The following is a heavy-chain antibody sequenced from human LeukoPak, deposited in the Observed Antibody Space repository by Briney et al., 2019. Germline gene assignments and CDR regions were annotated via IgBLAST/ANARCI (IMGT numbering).Heavy chain of an antibody. J-gene: IGHJ6*02. CDR3: ARAGGSIAVAGTSSGGNYYYYYGMDV. Sequence: SETLSLTCTVSGGSISSYYWSWIRQPPGKGLEWIGYIYYSGSTNYHPSLKSRVTISVDTSENQFSLKLSSVTAADTAVYYCARAGGSIAVAGTSSGGNYYYYYGMDVWGQGTTVTVSS. CDR1: GGSISSYY. D-gene: IGHD6-19*01. CDR2: IYYSGST. V-gene: IGHV4-59*01.